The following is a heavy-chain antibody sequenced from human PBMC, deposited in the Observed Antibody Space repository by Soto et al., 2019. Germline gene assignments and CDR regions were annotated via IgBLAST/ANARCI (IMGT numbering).Heavy chain of an antibody. J-gene: IGHJ6*01. CDR1: GFTFSNYW. Sequence: GGSLRLSCAASGFTFSNYWMSWVRQAPGKGLERVANIKEAGSEKYYADSVRGRFTIYRDDARNSLFLQMNSLRLEDSTVYYLARGHYSLDVWGQGTTVPVPS. V-gene: IGHV3-7*04. CDR3: ARGHYSLDV. CDR2: IKEAGSEK.